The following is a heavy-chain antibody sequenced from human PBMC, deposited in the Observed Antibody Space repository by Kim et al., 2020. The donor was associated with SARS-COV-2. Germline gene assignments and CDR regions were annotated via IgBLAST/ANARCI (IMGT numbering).Heavy chain of an antibody. CDR1: GGSINSNNYY. J-gene: IGHJ4*02. D-gene: IGHD6-13*01. CDR3: AAKYTNSWYVGDY. CDR2: IYYSGTT. Sequence: SETLSLTCTVPGGSINSNNYYWGWIRQPPGKGPEWIGNIYYSGTTYYNPSLKSRVTISVDTSKNQFSLKVTSVNAADTAVYYCAAKYTNSWYVGDYWGQGTLVTVSS. V-gene: IGHV4-39*01.